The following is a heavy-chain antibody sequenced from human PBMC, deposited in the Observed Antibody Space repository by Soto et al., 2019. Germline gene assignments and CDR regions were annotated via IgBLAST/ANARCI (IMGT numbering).Heavy chain of an antibody. CDR3: ARGRYFDY. CDR1: GGSISSGGYY. Sequence: QVQLQESGPGLVKPSQTLSLTCTVSGGSISSGGYYWSWIRQHPGKGLEWIGYIYYSGSTYYNPTLTGRVTISVDTSKNQVCLKLSSVTAADTSVYSCARGRYFDYWGQGTLVTVSS. J-gene: IGHJ4*02. CDR2: IYYSGST. V-gene: IGHV4-31*03.